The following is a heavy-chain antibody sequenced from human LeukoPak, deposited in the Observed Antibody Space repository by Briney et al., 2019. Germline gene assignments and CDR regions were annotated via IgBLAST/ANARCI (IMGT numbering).Heavy chain of an antibody. D-gene: IGHD6-19*01. CDR1: GGSISSYY. V-gene: IGHV4-59*12. Sequence: SETLSLTCTVSGGSISSYYWSWIRQPPGKGLEWIGYIYYSGSTNYNPSLKSRVTISVDTSKNQFSLKLSSVTAADTAVYYCARDRKPGYSSGWYMGTGAFDIWGQGTMVTVSS. J-gene: IGHJ3*02. CDR3: ARDRKPGYSSGWYMGTGAFDI. CDR2: IYYSGST.